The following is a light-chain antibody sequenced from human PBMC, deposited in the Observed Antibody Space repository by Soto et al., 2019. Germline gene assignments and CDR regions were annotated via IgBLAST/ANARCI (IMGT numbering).Light chain of an antibody. V-gene: IGKV3-15*01. CDR2: GAS. CDR1: QSVSSN. J-gene: IGKJ1*01. Sequence: EIVMTQSPATLSVSPGERATLSCRASQSVSSNLAWYQQKPGQAPRLLIYGASTRATSIPARFSGSGSGTEFTLTISSLQSEDFAVYYCQQYNNWPPVTFGQGTKVEIQ. CDR3: QQYNNWPPVT.